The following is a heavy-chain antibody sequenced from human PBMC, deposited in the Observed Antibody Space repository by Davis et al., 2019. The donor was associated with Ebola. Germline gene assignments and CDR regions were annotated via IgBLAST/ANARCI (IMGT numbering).Heavy chain of an antibody. CDR2: ISYDGRNK. Sequence: GESLKHSCAASGFTFKTFGMNWVRQAPGKGLEWVAVISYDGRNKFYADSVKGRFTISRDNSKNTVYLQMDSLRAEDTAVYFCAKDHRFIVAAVTGLDYWGQGTPVTVSS. CDR1: GFTFKTFG. D-gene: IGHD5-12*01. V-gene: IGHV3-30*18. CDR3: AKDHRFIVAAVTGLDY. J-gene: IGHJ4*02.